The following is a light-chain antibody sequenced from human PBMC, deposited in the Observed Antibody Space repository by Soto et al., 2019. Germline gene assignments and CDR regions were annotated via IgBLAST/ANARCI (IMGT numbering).Light chain of an antibody. V-gene: IGKV3-11*01. Sequence: EIVLTQSPATLSLSPGERATLSCRASQTVRNNYLAWYQQKPGQAPRLLIYDASNRATGIPARFSGSGSGTDFTLTISSLEPEDFAVYYCQQRSNWRSITFGQGTRLE. CDR2: DAS. CDR3: QQRSNWRSIT. CDR1: QTVRNNY. J-gene: IGKJ5*01.